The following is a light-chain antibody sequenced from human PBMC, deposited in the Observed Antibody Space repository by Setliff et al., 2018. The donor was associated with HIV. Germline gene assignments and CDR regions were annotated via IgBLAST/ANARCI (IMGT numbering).Light chain of an antibody. CDR1: QGISNY. J-gene: IGKJ4*01. Sequence: DIQMTQSPSSLSASVGDRVTITCRASQGISNYLAWYQQKPGKVPKLLIYAASALQSGVPSRFSGSGSGTDFTLTITSLQPEDVAIYYCQKYNSAPRLTFGGGTKVDIK. CDR2: AAS. CDR3: QKYNSAPRLT. V-gene: IGKV1-27*01.